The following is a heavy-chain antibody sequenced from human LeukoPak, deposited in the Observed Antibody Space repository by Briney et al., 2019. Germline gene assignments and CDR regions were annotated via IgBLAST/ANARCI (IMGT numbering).Heavy chain of an antibody. V-gene: IGHV1-2*06. D-gene: IGHD6-13*01. CDR1: GYTFTGYY. CDR2: ISPNSGGT. Sequence: ASVKVSCKASGYTFTGYYMHWVRQAPGQGLEWMGRISPNSGGTNYAQKFQGRVTMTRDTSISTAYMELSRLRSDDTAVYYCASMRYGNSWYEDAFDIWGQGTMVTVSS. J-gene: IGHJ3*02. CDR3: ASMRYGNSWYEDAFDI.